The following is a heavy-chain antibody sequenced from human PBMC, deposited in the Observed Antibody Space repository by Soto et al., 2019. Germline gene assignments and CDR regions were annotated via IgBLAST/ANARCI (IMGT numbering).Heavy chain of an antibody. CDR1: GFTFSSYG. CDR2: ISYDGSNK. CDR3: AKGSIAVTTWFDP. D-gene: IGHD6-19*01. V-gene: IGHV3-30*18. Sequence: GGSLRLSCAASGFTFSSYGMHWVRQAPGKGLEWVAVISYDGSNKYYADSVKGRFTISRDNSKNTLYLQMNSLRAEDTAVYYCAKGSIAVTTWFDPWGQGTLVTVSS. J-gene: IGHJ5*02.